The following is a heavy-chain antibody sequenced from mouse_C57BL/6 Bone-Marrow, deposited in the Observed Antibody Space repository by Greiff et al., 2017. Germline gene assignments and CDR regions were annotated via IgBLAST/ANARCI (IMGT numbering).Heavy chain of an antibody. CDR1: GFTFSDFY. Sequence: EVNLVESGGGLVQSGRSLRLSCATSGFTFSDFYMEWVRQAPGKGLEWIAASRNKANDYTTEYSASVKGRFIVSRDTSQSILYLQMNALRAEDTAIYYCARDAMVTTKGYWGQGTTLTVSS. V-gene: IGHV7-1*01. CDR2: SRNKANDYTT. J-gene: IGHJ2*01. CDR3: ARDAMVTTKGY. D-gene: IGHD2-3*01.